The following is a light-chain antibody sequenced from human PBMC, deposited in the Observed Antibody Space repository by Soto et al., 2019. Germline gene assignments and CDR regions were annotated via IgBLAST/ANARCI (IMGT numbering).Light chain of an antibody. CDR3: QQYSTWPLT. V-gene: IGKV3-15*01. J-gene: IGKJ3*01. CDR1: QSVSSN. CDR2: DAS. Sequence: ETVMTQSPATLSVSPGERPTLSCRASQSVSSNLAWYHQKPGQAPRLLIYDASTRATGIPTRFSGSGSGTEFTLTISSLQSEDFAVYYCQQYSTWPLTFGPGTKVDIK.